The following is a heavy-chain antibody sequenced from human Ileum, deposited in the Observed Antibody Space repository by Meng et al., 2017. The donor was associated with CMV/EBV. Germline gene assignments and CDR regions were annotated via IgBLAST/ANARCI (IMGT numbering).Heavy chain of an antibody. J-gene: IGHJ6*02. CDR2: IGAAGDK. V-gene: IGHV3-13*01. CDR3: AGGPLNYYAMDV. Sequence: GGSLRLSCAASGFTLTSYDMHWVRQPRGKGLEWVSLIGAAGDKYSRDSVEGRFTISRDNARNSMYLQMDSLRAEDTGVYYCAGGPLNYYAMDVWGQGTTVTVSS. CDR1: GFTLTSYD.